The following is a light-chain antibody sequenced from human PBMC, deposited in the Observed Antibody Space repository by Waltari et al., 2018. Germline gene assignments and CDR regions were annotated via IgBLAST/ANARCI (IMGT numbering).Light chain of an antibody. V-gene: IGLV1-40*01. CDR2: GNS. Sequence: QSVLTQPPSVSGAPGPRVTISCTGSSSHIGAGCDGHWYQQLPGTAPKLLIYGNSNRPSGFPDRFSGSKSGTSASLAITGLQAEDEADYYCQSYDSSLSGSVFGGGTKLTVL. CDR1: SSHIGAGCD. CDR3: QSYDSSLSGSV. J-gene: IGLJ2*01.